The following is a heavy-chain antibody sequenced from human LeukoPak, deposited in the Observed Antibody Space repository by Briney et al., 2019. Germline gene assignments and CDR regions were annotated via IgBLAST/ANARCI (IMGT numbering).Heavy chain of an antibody. Sequence: PSETLSLTCTVSGGSISSYYWSWIRQPPGKGLEWIGYIYYSGSTNYNPSLKSRVTISVDTSKNQFSLKPSSETAADTAVYYCARSIDCSSTSCYTSWFDPWGQGTLVTVSS. CDR2: IYYSGST. J-gene: IGHJ5*02. CDR1: GGSISSYY. V-gene: IGHV4-59*01. CDR3: ARSIDCSSTSCYTSWFDP. D-gene: IGHD2-2*02.